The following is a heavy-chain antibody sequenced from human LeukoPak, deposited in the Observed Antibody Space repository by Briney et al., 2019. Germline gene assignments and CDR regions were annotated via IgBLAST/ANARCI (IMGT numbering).Heavy chain of an antibody. Sequence: PGGSLRLSCAASGFTFSTCAMSWVRQAPGKGLEWVSGISGTTSGTYYADSVKGRFTISRDNSKNTLFLQVNSLRAEDTAIYYCFREGGDWGQGTLVTVSS. J-gene: IGHJ4*02. CDR2: ISGTTSGT. V-gene: IGHV3-23*01. CDR3: FREGGD. CDR1: GFTFSTCA. D-gene: IGHD3-10*01.